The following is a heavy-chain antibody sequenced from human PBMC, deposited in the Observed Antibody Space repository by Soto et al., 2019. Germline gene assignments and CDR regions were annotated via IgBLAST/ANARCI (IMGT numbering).Heavy chain of an antibody. CDR3: ARGSANDRSFGFDS. Sequence: KTSETLSLTCTVSGGSISSYYWNWIRQPPGKGLEWIGYIYSSGYTNYNPSLKTRVTMTVDTSKNQFSLKLSSAGAADTAVYYCARGSANDRSFGFDSWGQGSLVTVSS. CDR2: IYSSGYT. D-gene: IGHD3-10*01. J-gene: IGHJ4*02. CDR1: GGSISSYY. V-gene: IGHV4-59*01.